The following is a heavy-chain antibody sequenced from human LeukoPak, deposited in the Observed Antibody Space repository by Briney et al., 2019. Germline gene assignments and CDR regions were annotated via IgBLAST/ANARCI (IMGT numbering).Heavy chain of an antibody. Sequence: ASVKVSCKASGYTFTGYYMHWVRQAPGQGLVWMGWINPNSGGTNYAQKFQGWVTMTRDTSISTAYMELSRLRSDDTAVYYCARVKMANVNYYYGMDVWGQGTTVTVSS. CDR3: ARVKMANVNYYYGMDV. CDR2: INPNSGGT. J-gene: IGHJ6*02. D-gene: IGHD5-24*01. CDR1: GYTFTGYY. V-gene: IGHV1-2*04.